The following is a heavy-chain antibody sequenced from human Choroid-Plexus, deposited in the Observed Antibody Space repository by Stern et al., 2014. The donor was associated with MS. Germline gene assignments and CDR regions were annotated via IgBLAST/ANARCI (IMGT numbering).Heavy chain of an antibody. CDR2: VSYDGSNK. D-gene: IGHD2/OR15-2a*01. J-gene: IGHJ5*02. CDR3: AKDRQYLTYFFDH. V-gene: IGHV3-30*18. Sequence: MQLVESGGGVVQPGRPLRLSCVASGFTLGSCAMHWVRQAPGKGLEWVAGVSYDGSNKYYADSVKCHFTISRDNSQNTLYMQMSSLRPEDTAVYYCAKDRQYLTYFFDHWGQGSLVTVSS. CDR1: GFTLGSCA.